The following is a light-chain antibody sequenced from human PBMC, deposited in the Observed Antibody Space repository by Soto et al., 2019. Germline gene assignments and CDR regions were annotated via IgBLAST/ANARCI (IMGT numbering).Light chain of an antibody. CDR2: AAS. J-gene: IGKJ3*01. CDR1: QSISSY. Sequence: DIQMTQSPSSLSASVGDRVTITCRARQSISSYLNWYQQKPGKAPKLLIYAASSLQSGVPSRFSGSGYGTDFTLTISSLQPEDFAIYYCQQSDSTPYTFGRGTKVGIK. V-gene: IGKV1-39*01. CDR3: QQSDSTPYT.